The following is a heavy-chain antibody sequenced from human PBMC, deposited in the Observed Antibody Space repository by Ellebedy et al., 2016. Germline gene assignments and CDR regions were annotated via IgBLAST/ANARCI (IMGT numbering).Heavy chain of an antibody. V-gene: IGHV3-23*01. CDR2: ISGSGGST. J-gene: IGHJ4*02. Sequence: GGSLRLSCAASGFTFFSYGMHWVRQAPGKGLEWVSAISGSGGSTYYADSVKGRFPISRDNSKNTLYLQMNSLRAEDTALYYCAKEAITFGGVFDYWGQGILVIVSS. CDR3: AKEAITFGGVFDY. CDR1: GFTFFSYG. D-gene: IGHD3-16*01.